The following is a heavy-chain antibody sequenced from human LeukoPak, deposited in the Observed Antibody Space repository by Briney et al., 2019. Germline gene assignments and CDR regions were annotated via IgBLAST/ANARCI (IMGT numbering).Heavy chain of an antibody. V-gene: IGHV1-2*02. D-gene: IGHD3-10*01. J-gene: IGHJ4*02. CDR3: ARGSFYYGSGSFDY. Sequence: GASVKVSCKASGYTFTGYYTHWVRQAPGQGLEWMGWINPNSGGTNYAQKFQGRVTMTRDTSISTAYMELSRLRSDDTAVYYCARGSFYYGSGSFDYWGQGTLVTVSS. CDR1: GYTFTGYY. CDR2: INPNSGGT.